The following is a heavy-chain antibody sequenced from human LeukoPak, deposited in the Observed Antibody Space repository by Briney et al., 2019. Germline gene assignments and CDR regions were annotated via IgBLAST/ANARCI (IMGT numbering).Heavy chain of an antibody. V-gene: IGHV1-24*01. CDR2: FDPEDGET. D-gene: IGHD6-6*01. CDR1: GYTLTELS. J-gene: IGHJ4*02. Sequence: ASVKVSCKVSGYTLTELSMHWVRQAPGKGLEWMGGFDPEDGETIYAQKFQGRVTMTEDTSTDTAYMELSSLRSEDTAVYYCATAGSIAARTRLDLDYWGQGTLVTVSS. CDR3: ATAGSIAARTRLDLDY.